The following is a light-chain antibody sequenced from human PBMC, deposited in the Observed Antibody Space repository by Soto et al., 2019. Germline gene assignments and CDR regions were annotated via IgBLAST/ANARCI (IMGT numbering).Light chain of an antibody. J-gene: IGKJ4*01. CDR2: GAS. Sequence: EIVMTQSPATLSVSPGERATLSCRASQSVSSNLAWYQQKPGQAPRLLIYGASTRATGIPARFSGSGSGTEFTPTISRLQSEDFAVYYCQQYNNWLTFGGGTKVEIK. CDR3: QQYNNWLT. V-gene: IGKV3-15*01. CDR1: QSVSSN.